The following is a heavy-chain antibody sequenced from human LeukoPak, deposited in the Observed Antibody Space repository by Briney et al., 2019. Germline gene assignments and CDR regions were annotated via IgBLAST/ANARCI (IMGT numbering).Heavy chain of an antibody. Sequence: GESLQISRKGSGYSFTSYWIGWVRQMPGKGLEWMGIIYPGDSDTRYSPSFQGQVTISADKSISTAYLQWSSLKASDTAMYHCARPGDGSLQLPGAWDYWGQGTLVTVSS. V-gene: IGHV5-51*01. CDR3: ARPGDGSLQLPGAWDY. CDR2: IYPGDSDT. CDR1: GYSFTSYW. J-gene: IGHJ4*02. D-gene: IGHD5-24*01.